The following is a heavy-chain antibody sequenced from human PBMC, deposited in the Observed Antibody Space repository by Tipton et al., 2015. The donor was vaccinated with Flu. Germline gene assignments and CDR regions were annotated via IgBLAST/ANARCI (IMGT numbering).Heavy chain of an antibody. D-gene: IGHD4/OR15-4a*01. Sequence: TLSLTCTVSGGSINSYFWSWIRQPPGKGLEWIGGISYSGNTYYNPSLKSRVVISVDTSKNQFSLKLTSVTAADTAVYYCARAVYGAFDAFDIWGRGTMVTVSS. V-gene: IGHV4-59*01. J-gene: IGHJ3*02. CDR2: ISYSGNT. CDR3: ARAVYGAFDAFDI. CDR1: GGSINSYF.